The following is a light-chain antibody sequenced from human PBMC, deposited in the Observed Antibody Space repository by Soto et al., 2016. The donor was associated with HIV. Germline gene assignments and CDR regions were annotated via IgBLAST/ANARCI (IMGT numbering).Light chain of an antibody. CDR3: QAWDTNTGV. Sequence: SSELTQDPAVSVALGQTVRITCQGDSLRSYYGSWYQQKPGQAPVLVIYGKNSRPSGIPERFSGSISGNTATLTISGTQAMDEADYYCQAWDTNTGVFGGGTELDRP. V-gene: IGLV3-19*01. J-gene: IGLJ2*01. CDR2: GKN. CDR1: SLRSYY.